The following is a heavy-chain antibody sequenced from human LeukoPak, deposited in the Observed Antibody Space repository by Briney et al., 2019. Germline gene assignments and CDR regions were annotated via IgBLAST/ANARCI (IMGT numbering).Heavy chain of an antibody. CDR2: IYYSGST. V-gene: IGHV4-59*01. J-gene: IGHJ4*02. Sequence: PSETLSLTCTVSGGSISSYYWSWIRQPPGKGLEWIGYIYYSGSTNYNPSLKSRVTISVDTSKNQFSLKLSSVTAADTAVYYCARALGGPTVTHFDYWGQGTLVTVSS. D-gene: IGHD4-17*01. CDR1: GGSISSYY. CDR3: ARALGGPTVTHFDY.